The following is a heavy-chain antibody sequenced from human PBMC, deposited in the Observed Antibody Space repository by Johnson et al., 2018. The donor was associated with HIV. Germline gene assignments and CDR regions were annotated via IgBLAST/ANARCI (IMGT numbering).Heavy chain of an antibody. J-gene: IGHJ3*02. Sequence: QVQLVESGGGLVKPGGSIRLSCAASGFTFSSYAMHWVRQAPGKGLEWVAVISYDGSNKYYADSVKGRFTISRDNSKNTLYLQMNSLGAEDTAVYYCGRDRGRYGYAAFDIWGQGTMVTVSS. D-gene: IGHD5-18*01. CDR1: GFTFSSYA. CDR2: ISYDGSNK. CDR3: GRDRGRYGYAAFDI. V-gene: IGHV3-30-3*01.